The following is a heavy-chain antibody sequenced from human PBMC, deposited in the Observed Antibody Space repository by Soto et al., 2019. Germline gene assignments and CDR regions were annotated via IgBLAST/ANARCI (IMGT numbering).Heavy chain of an antibody. CDR3: ARGSFSSSSSWFDP. V-gene: IGHV4-31*03. D-gene: IGHD6-6*01. CDR1: GGSISSGDYY. Sequence: KPSETLSLTCTVSGGSISSGDYYWSWIRQHPGKGLEWIGYIYYSGTTYYNPSLTSRVTISVDTSKNQFSLKLTSVTAADTAVYYCARGSFSSSSSWFDPWGQGTLVTVSS. J-gene: IGHJ5*02. CDR2: IYYSGTT.